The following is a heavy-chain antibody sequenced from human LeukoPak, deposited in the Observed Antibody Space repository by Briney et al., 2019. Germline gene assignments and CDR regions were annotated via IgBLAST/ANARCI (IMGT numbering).Heavy chain of an antibody. J-gene: IGHJ4*02. D-gene: IGHD3-10*01. V-gene: IGHV3-21*01. CDR1: GFTFSSYS. CDR2: ISSSSSYI. CDR3: ARDFLPSMVRGVPYDY. Sequence: GGSLRLSCAASGFTFSSYSMNWVRQAPGKGLEWVSSISSSSSYIYYADSVKGRFTISRDNAKNSLYLQMNSLRAEDTAVYYCARDFLPSMVRGVPYDYWGQGTLVTVSS.